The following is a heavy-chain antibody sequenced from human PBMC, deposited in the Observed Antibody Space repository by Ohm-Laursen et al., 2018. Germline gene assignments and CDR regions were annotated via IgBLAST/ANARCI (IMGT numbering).Heavy chain of an antibody. CDR3: ARDYQYCSSTSCPSDY. CDR1: GYTFTGYY. D-gene: IGHD2-2*01. CDR2: INPNSGNT. J-gene: IGHJ4*02. Sequence: GASVKVSCKASGYTFTGYYIHWVRQAPGQGLEWMGWINPNSGNTGYAQKFQGRVTMTRNTSISTAYMELSSLRSEDTAVYYCARDYQYCSSTSCPSDYWGQGTLVTVSS. V-gene: IGHV1-8*02.